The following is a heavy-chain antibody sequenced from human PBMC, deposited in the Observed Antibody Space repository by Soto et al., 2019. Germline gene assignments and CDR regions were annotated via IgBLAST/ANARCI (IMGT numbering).Heavy chain of an antibody. D-gene: IGHD4-17*01. J-gene: IGHJ4*02. Sequence: QVQLVESGGGVVQPGRSLRLSCAASGFTFSSYAMHWVRQAPGKGLEWVAVISYDGSNKYYADSVKGRFTISRDNSKNTLYLQMNSLRAEDTAVYYCARDPVRSPGYGDSYFDYWGQGTLVTVSS. V-gene: IGHV3-30-3*01. CDR2: ISYDGSNK. CDR3: ARDPVRSPGYGDSYFDY. CDR1: GFTFSSYA.